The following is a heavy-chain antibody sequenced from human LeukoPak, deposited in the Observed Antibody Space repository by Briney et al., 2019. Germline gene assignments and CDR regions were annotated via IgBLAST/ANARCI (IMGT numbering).Heavy chain of an antibody. V-gene: IGHV3-66*01. Sequence: PGGSLRLSCAASGLTISDNFMGWVRQTPGKGPEWVSLIYSGGSTYSADSVKGRFIISRDNSKNTLHLHMNSLRVEDTAVYYCARDTDYYGSGRHGYFDHWGQGTLVTVSS. D-gene: IGHD3-10*01. J-gene: IGHJ1*01. CDR1: GLTISDNF. CDR3: ARDTDYYGSGRHGYFDH. CDR2: IYSGGST.